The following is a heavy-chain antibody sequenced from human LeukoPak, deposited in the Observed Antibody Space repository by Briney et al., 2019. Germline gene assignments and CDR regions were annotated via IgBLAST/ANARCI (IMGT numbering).Heavy chain of an antibody. CDR2: IYYSGST. V-gene: IGHV4-59*08. CDR3: ARHGGSWTSFDI. Sequence: AETLSLTCTVSGGSISSYYWSWIRQPPGKGLEWIGYIYYSGSTNYNPSLKSRVTISVDTSKNQFSLKLSSVTAADTAVYYCARHGGSWTSFDIWGQGTMVTVSS. D-gene: IGHD3-10*01. CDR1: GGSISSYY. J-gene: IGHJ3*02.